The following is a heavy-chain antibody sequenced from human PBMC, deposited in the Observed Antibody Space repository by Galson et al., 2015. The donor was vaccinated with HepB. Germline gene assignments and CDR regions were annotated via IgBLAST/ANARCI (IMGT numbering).Heavy chain of an antibody. V-gene: IGHV3-21*01. Sequence: SLRLSCAASGFTFSSYSMNWVRQAPGKGLEWVSSISSSSSYIYYADSVKGRFTISRDNSKNTLYLQMNSLRAEDTAVYYCVRERGGIAVAEVAAFDIWGQGTMVTVSS. CDR1: GFTFSSYS. CDR3: VRERGGIAVAEVAAFDI. J-gene: IGHJ3*02. CDR2: ISSSSSYI. D-gene: IGHD6-19*01.